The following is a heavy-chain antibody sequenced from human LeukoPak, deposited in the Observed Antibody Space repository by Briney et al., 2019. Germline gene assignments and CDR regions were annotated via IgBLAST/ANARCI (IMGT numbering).Heavy chain of an antibody. V-gene: IGHV3-30*18. CDR1: GFTFSSYG. CDR3: AKVMGGYSGYDPSYYYGMDV. D-gene: IGHD5-12*01. J-gene: IGHJ6*02. CDR2: ISYDGSNK. Sequence: GGAPRISCAAPGFTFSSYGLHWVRQGPGKGLEWVGVISYDGSNKYYADSVKGRFTISRDNSKNTLYLQMNSLRAEDTAVYYCAKVMGGYSGYDPSYYYGMDVWGQGTTVTVSS.